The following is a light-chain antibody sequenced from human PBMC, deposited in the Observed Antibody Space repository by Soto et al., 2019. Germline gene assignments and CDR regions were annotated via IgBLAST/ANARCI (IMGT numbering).Light chain of an antibody. CDR3: QQYVSSPWA. J-gene: IGKJ1*01. CDR2: GAS. CDR1: QSVGSN. Sequence: EIVLTQSPATLSVSPGGGATLSCRASQSVGSNLAWYQQKAGQAPRLLIYGASRRATGIPDRFSGSGSGTDFTLTISRLEPEDFAVYYCQQYVSSPWAFGQGTKVDIK. V-gene: IGKV3-20*01.